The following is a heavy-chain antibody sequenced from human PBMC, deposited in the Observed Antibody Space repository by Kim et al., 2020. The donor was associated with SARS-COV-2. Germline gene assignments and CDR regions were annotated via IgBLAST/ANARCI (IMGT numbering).Heavy chain of an antibody. CDR2: ISSGSSFT. D-gene: IGHD3-10*01. Sequence: GGSLRLSCAASGFTFSDYYMSWIRQAPGKGLEWVSYISSGSSFTNYADSVEGRFTISRDNAKNSLYLQMNSLRAEDTAVYYCARVPHMVRGIMGNDYWGQGTLVTVSS. CDR1: GFTFSDYY. J-gene: IGHJ4*02. V-gene: IGHV3-11*05. CDR3: ARVPHMVRGIMGNDY.